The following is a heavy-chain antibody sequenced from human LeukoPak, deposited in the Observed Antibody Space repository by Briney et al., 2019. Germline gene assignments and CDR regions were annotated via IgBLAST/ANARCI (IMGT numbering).Heavy chain of an antibody. J-gene: IGHJ4*02. D-gene: IGHD1-1*01. V-gene: IGHV3-23*01. CDR3: SKAGLERRTRDFDY. Sequence: GGSLRLSCAASGFTYNRYAMSGLRQAPGKGLEWVSAISGSGGSTYYADSVKGRFTISRDNSENTLYLQMNSLRAEDESIYRWSKAGLERRTRDFDYWGQGTLVTVSS. CDR2: ISGSGGST. CDR1: GFTYNRYA.